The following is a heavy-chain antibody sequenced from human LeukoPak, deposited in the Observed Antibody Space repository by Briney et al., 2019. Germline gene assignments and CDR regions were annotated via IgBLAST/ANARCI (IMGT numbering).Heavy chain of an antibody. D-gene: IGHD3-3*01. CDR2: IDLSGSTL. Sequence: GGSLRLSCAASGFTFSDYTMNWVRQAPGKGLEWVSYIDLSGSTLYYVDSVKGRFTISRDNAKNSLYLQMNSLRAEDTGVYYCARDPNYDFWSGYSYMDVWGKGTTVTVSS. V-gene: IGHV3-48*04. CDR1: GFTFSDYT. CDR3: ARDPNYDFWSGYSYMDV. J-gene: IGHJ6*03.